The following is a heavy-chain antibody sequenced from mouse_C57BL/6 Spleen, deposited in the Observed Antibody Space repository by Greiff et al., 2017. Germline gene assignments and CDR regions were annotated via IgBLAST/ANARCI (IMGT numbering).Heavy chain of an antibody. CDR1: GFTFSSYG. D-gene: IGHD2-1*01. Sequence: DVKLQESGGDLVKPGGSLKLSCAASGFTFSSYGMSWVRQTPDKRLEWVATISSGGSYTYYPDSVKGRFTISRDNAKNTLYLQMSSLKSEDTAMYYCARQRDGNYVFAYWGQGTLVTVSA. CDR2: ISSGGSYT. V-gene: IGHV5-6*02. J-gene: IGHJ3*01. CDR3: ARQRDGNYVFAY.